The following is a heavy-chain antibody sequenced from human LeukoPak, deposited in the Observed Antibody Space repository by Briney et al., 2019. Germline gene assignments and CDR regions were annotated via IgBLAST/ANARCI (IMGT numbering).Heavy chain of an antibody. CDR2: INHSGST. Sequence: SETLSLTCAVYGGSFSGYYWSWIRQPPGKGLEWIGEINHSGSTNYNPSLKSRVTISVDTSKNQFSLKLSSVTAADTAVYYCARDTQSNGHSSGYYYVNWFDPWGQGTLVTVSS. CDR3: ARDTQSNGHSSGYYYVNWFDP. V-gene: IGHV4-34*01. D-gene: IGHD3-22*01. CDR1: GGSFSGYY. J-gene: IGHJ5*02.